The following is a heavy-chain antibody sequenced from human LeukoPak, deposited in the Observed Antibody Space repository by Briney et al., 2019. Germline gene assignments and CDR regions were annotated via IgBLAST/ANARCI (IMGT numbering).Heavy chain of an antibody. Sequence: GGSLRLSCAASGFTFSSYGMHWVRQAPGKGLEWVAFIRYDGSNKYYADSVKGRFTISRDNSKNTLYLQMNSLRAEDTAVYYCAKGQLLGDYFDYWGQGPLVTVSS. V-gene: IGHV3-30*02. CDR3: AKGQLLGDYFDY. J-gene: IGHJ4*02. CDR2: IRYDGSNK. CDR1: GFTFSSYG. D-gene: IGHD2-2*01.